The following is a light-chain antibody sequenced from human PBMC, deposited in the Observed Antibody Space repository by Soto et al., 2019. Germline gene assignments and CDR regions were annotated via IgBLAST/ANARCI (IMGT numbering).Light chain of an antibody. CDR3: QSYDSDFVV. CDR1: SGSIANNY. V-gene: IGLV6-57*04. CDR2: ENN. Sequence: NFILTQPHSVSESPGKTLSISCTRSSGSIANNYVQWYQQRPGSAPTTVIYENNQRLSGVPDRFSGSTDGSSNSASLTISGLQTEDEADYYCQSYDSDFVVFGGGTKVTV. J-gene: IGLJ2*01.